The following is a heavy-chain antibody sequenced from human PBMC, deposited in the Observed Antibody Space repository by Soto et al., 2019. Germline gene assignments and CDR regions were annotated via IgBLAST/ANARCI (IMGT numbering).Heavy chain of an antibody. CDR3: ARVSFGRYYYNGMDV. CDR2: INHSGST. CDR1: GGSFSGYY. J-gene: IGHJ6*02. D-gene: IGHD3-10*01. Sequence: SETLSLTCAVYGGSFSGYYWSWIRQPPGKGLEWIGEINHSGSTNYNPSLKSRVTISVDTSKNQFSLKLSSVTAADTAVYYCARVSFGRYYYNGMDVWGQGTTVTVSS. V-gene: IGHV4-34*01.